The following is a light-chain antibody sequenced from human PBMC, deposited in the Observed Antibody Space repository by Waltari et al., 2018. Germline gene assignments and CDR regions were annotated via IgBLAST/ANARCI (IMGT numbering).Light chain of an antibody. CDR2: QVS. CDR1: NSDVGGYHY. V-gene: IGLV2-14*01. CDR3: LSYTSSSTPYV. J-gene: IGLJ1*01. Sequence: QSALTQPASVSGSPGQSITISCTGTNSDVGGYHYVSWYQQHPGKAPKLMIFQVSNRPSGVSNRFSGSKSGNTASLTISGLQAEDEADYYCLSYTSSSTPYVFGTGTKVTVL.